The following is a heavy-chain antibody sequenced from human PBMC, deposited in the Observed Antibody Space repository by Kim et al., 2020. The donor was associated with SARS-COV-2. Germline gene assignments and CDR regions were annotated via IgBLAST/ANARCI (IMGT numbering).Heavy chain of an antibody. D-gene: IGHD3-22*01. V-gene: IGHV3-74*01. CDR3: ARAGVYVISGYYGLFHS. Sequence: SVEGRLTISRANAKNTLCLQMNSLGPEDTAVYYCARAGVYVISGYYGLFHSWGQGALVTVSS. J-gene: IGHJ1*01.